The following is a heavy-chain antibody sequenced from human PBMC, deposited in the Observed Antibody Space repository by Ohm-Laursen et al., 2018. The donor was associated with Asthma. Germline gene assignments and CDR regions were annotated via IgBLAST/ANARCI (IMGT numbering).Heavy chain of an antibody. V-gene: IGHV3-30*14. CDR3: ARVGFSGSYYPGYYFDY. CDR1: GFTFRSYA. Sequence: SLRLSCAASGFTFRSYAMHWVRQAPGKGLEWVAVGGSYYDGGLKYYADSVRGRFTVSRDTSKNTLYLQMDSLRAEDTAVYYCARVGFSGSYYPGYYFDYWGQGTLVTVSS. CDR2: GGSYYDGGLK. D-gene: IGHD1-26*01. J-gene: IGHJ4*02.